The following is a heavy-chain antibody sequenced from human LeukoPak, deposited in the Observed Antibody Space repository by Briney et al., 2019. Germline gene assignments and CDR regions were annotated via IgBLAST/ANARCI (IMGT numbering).Heavy chain of an antibody. V-gene: IGHV3-23*01. J-gene: IGHJ4*02. CDR2: ISGSGGST. CDR1: GFTFSSYA. D-gene: IGHD3-10*01. Sequence: GGSLRLSCAASGFTFSSYATSWVRQAPGKGLEWVSAISGSGGSTYYADSVKGRFTISRDNSKNTLYLQMNGLRAEDTAVYYCARYGSGSPPDYWGQGTLVTVSS. CDR3: ARYGSGSPPDY.